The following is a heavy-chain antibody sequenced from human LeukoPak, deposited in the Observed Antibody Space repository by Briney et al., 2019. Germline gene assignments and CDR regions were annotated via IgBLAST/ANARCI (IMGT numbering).Heavy chain of an antibody. CDR3: ARRVYQTNVYDRHFDH. CDR2: ISDDGSIT. Sequence: GGSLRLSCAASGFIFNNYGLIWVRQAPGKGLEWVSRISDDGSITTYADSVQGRFTISRDNAKSTMFLQMNSLRAEDTAVYFCARRVYQTNVYDRHFDHWGQGILVTVSS. D-gene: IGHD2-8*01. CDR1: GFIFNNYG. J-gene: IGHJ4*02. V-gene: IGHV3-74*03.